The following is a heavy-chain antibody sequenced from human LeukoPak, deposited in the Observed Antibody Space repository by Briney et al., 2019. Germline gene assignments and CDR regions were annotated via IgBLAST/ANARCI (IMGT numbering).Heavy chain of an antibody. D-gene: IGHD1-26*01. CDR1: GGSFSGYY. J-gene: IGHJ4*02. CDR2: TNHSGST. V-gene: IGHV4-34*01. CDR3: ARGSRWELPLDY. Sequence: SETLSLTCAVYGGSFSGYYWSWIRQSPGKGLEWIGETNHSGSTNYNPSLKSRVTISLDTSKNQFSLKLSSVTAADTAVYYCARGSRWELPLDYWGQGTLVTVSS.